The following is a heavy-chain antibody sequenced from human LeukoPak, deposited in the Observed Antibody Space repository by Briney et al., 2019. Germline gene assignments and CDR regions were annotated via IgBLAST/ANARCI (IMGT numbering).Heavy chain of an antibody. J-gene: IGHJ4*02. CDR2: ISSSSSYI. CDR1: GFTFCSYS. V-gene: IGHV3-21*01. CDR3: ARASGSYYFDY. Sequence: GGSLRLSCAASGFTFCSYSMNWVRQAPGKGLEWVSSISSSSSYIYYADSVKGRFTISRDNAKNSLYLQMNSLRAEDTAVYYCARASGSYYFDYWGQGTLVTVSS. D-gene: IGHD1-26*01.